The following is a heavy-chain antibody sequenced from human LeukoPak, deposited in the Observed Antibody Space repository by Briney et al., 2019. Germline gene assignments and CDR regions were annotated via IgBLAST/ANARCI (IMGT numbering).Heavy chain of an antibody. D-gene: IGHD3-10*01. CDR1: GSTFSSYA. J-gene: IGHJ4*02. CDR3: AKDDGKYYGSGSYSSFDY. V-gene: IGHV3-23*01. Sequence: PGGSLRLSCAASGSTFSSYAMSWVRQAPGKGLEWVSAISGSGGSTYYADSVKGRFTISRDNSKNTLYLQMNSLRAEDTAVYYCAKDDGKYYGSGSYSSFDYWGQGTLVTVSS. CDR2: ISGSGGST.